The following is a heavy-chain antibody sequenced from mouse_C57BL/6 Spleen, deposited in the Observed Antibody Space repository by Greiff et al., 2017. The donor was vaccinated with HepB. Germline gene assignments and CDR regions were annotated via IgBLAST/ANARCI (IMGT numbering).Heavy chain of an antibody. CDR3: ARQRSSSSWYFDV. Sequence: DVKLVESGGGLVQPGGSLKLSCAASGFTFSDYGMAWVRQAPRKGPEWVAFISNLAYSIYYADTVTGRFTISRENAKNTLYLEMSSLRSEDTAMYYCARQRSSSSWYFDVWGTGTTVTVSS. J-gene: IGHJ1*03. CDR1: GFTFSDYG. V-gene: IGHV5-15*01. CDR2: ISNLAYSI. D-gene: IGHD1-1*01.